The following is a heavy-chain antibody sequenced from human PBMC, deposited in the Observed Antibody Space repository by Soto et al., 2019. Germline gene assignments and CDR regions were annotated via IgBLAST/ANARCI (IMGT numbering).Heavy chain of an antibody. V-gene: IGHV4-59*01. CDR2: VFYTGST. J-gene: IGHJ4*02. D-gene: IGHD4-17*01. Sequence: QVHLQESGPGLVKPSETLSLFCNVSGGSMSNNYWTWIRQAPGKGLEWIGYVFYTGSTNYNPSLKSLVSISVDTSKKYFSLRLTSVTAADTAVYYCARSLTVTRFDQWVQGTRVTGS. CDR3: ARSLTVTRFDQ. CDR1: GGSMSNNY.